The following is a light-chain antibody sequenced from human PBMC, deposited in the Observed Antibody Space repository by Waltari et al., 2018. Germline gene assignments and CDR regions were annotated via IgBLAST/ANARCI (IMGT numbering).Light chain of an antibody. CDR1: TGAVTSGFY. Sequence: QTVVTQEPSLPVSPGGTVNLTCSSTTGAVTSGFYPSWFQQKPGQPPRALIYSTNNKHSWTPARFSGSLLGGKAALTLSGVQVEDEAEYYCLLYYGGAQVFGGGTKLTVL. CDR3: LLYYGGAQV. J-gene: IGLJ3*02. V-gene: IGLV7-43*01. CDR2: STN.